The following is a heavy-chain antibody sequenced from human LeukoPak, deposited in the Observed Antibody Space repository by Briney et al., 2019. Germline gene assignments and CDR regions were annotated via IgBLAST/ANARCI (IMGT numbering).Heavy chain of an antibody. CDR2: ISGSGTTI. CDR1: GFTFSSNE. J-gene: IGHJ4*02. CDR3: ATNTPMGHYFDN. Sequence: GGSLRLSCAASGFTFSSNEMNWVRQAPGKGLQWISYISGSGTTIYYADSVKGRFTISRDNAKNSLYLQMNSLRAEDTAIYYCATNTPMGHYFDNWGQGTLVSVAS. D-gene: IGHD5-18*01. V-gene: IGHV3-48*03.